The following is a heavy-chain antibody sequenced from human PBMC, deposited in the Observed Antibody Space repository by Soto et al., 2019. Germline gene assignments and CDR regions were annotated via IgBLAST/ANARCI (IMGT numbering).Heavy chain of an antibody. CDR2: IYYSGST. CDR3: ARGPRYFDY. Sequence: SETLSLTCTVSGGSISSSSYYWGWIRQAPGKGLEWIGSIYYSGSTYYNPSLKSRVTISVDTSKNQFSLKLSSVTAADTAVYYCARGPRYFDYWGQGTLVTVSS. J-gene: IGHJ4*02. V-gene: IGHV4-39*07. CDR1: GGSISSSSYY.